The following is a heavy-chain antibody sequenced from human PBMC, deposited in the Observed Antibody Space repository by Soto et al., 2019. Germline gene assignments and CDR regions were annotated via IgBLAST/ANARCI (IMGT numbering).Heavy chain of an antibody. D-gene: IGHD5-12*01. CDR3: AKDHDSGYDTDAFDI. Sequence: GESLRLSCAASGFTFSSYAMSWVRQAPGKGLEWVSAISGSGGSTYYADSVKGRFTISRDNSKNTLYLQMNSLRAEDTAVYYCAKDHDSGYDTDAFDIWGQGTMVTVSS. J-gene: IGHJ3*02. V-gene: IGHV3-23*01. CDR2: ISGSGGST. CDR1: GFTFSSYA.